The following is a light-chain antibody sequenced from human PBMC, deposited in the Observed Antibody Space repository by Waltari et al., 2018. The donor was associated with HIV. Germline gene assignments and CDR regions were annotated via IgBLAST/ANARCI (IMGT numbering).Light chain of an antibody. CDR2: GTS. Sequence: IVMTQSPATLSVSPGERATLSCRASQSVSSNLAWYQQKPGQAPRLLIYGTSTRATGISARFSGSGSGTEFTLTISSLQSEDFAVYFCQQYHDWPPITFGQGTRLEIK. CDR1: QSVSSN. CDR3: QQYHDWPPIT. V-gene: IGKV3-15*01. J-gene: IGKJ5*01.